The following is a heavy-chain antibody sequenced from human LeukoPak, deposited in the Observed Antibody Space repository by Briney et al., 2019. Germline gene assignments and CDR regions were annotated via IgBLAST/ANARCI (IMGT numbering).Heavy chain of an antibody. CDR2: ITHGGDSA. J-gene: IGHJ4*02. CDR3: ARDSGVSTPLNH. Sequence: GGSLRISCAASGFPFSRYSMNWVRQAPGKGLVWVSRITHGGDSAEYAGSVEGRFTTSRDNAKNTVYLQLNSLRAEDTAVYYCARDSGVSTPLNHWGQGALVTVSS. CDR1: GFPFSRYS. V-gene: IGHV3-74*03. D-gene: IGHD2/OR15-2a*01.